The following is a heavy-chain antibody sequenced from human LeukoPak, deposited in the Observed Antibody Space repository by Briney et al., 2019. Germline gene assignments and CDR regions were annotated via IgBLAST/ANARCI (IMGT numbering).Heavy chain of an antibody. CDR3: VRESVRDYYFDF. CDR1: GFRFGGYA. D-gene: IGHD3-10*02. V-gene: IGHV3-49*04. J-gene: IGHJ4*02. Sequence: PGGSLRLSCSGSGFRFGGYALSWVRQAPGKGLEWVGFTRSKALYGTSEYAASVEGRFAISRDDSNNIVYLQMNSLKTEDTAVYFCVRESVRDYYFDFWGQGTLVTVSS. CDR2: TRSKALYGTS.